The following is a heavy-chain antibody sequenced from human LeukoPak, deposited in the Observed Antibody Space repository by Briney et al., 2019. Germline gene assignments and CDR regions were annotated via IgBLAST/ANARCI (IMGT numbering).Heavy chain of an antibody. Sequence: SETLSLTCTVSGGSISSYYWSWIPQPPEKGLEWIGYIYYSGSTNYNPPLKSRVTISVDRSQNQCSLKLRSVTAADTAVYYCARDYSFMYVWGKGTTVTVSS. J-gene: IGHJ6*03. V-gene: IGHV4-59*12. CDR2: IYYSGST. D-gene: IGHD5-18*01. CDR1: GGSISSYY. CDR3: ARDYSFMYV.